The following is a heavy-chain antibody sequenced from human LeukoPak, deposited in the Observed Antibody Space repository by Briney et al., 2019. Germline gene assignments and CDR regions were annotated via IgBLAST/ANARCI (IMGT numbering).Heavy chain of an antibody. D-gene: IGHD3-10*01. V-gene: IGHV3-66*01. J-gene: IGHJ4*02. CDR2: IYSDGTT. CDR1: GFPVSDNY. Sequence: GGSLRLSCAASGFPVSDNYMSWVRQAPGKGLEWVSIIYSDGTTYYADSVKGRFTISRDNAKNSLYLQMNSLRAEDTAVYYCARSMVRGFDYWGQGTLVTVSS. CDR3: ARSMVRGFDY.